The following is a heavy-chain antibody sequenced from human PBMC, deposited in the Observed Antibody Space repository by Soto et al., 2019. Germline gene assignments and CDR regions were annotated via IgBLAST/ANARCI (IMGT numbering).Heavy chain of an antibody. J-gene: IGHJ6*02. CDR2: IKQDGSEE. CDR1: GFTFSRYW. CDR3: ARIASSGRGWDV. D-gene: IGHD3-10*01. V-gene: IGHV3-7*01. Sequence: EVQLVESGGGLVQPGGSLRLSCVDSGFTFSRYWMSWVRQAPVKGLEWVGNIKQDGSEENYVDSVKGRFTISRDNAKNSMYLQVNSLRAEDTAVYYCARIASSGRGWDVWGQGTTVVVSS.